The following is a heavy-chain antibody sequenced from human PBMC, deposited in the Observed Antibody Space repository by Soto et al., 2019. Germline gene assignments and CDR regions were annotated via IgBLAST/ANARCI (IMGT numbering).Heavy chain of an antibody. Sequence: GGSLRLACVGSGFTFSTYSINWVRQAPGKGLEWVSSISSRSDIYYADSVKGRFTISRDNAKNSVSLQMNSLRAEDTAVYYCAREYTAWPLAYGLDVWGQGTTVTVSS. CDR1: GFTFSTYS. J-gene: IGHJ6*02. CDR3: AREYTAWPLAYGLDV. V-gene: IGHV3-21*01. D-gene: IGHD2-2*02. CDR2: ISSRSDI.